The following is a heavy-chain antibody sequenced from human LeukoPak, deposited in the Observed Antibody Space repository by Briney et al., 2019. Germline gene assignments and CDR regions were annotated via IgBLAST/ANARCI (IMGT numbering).Heavy chain of an antibody. J-gene: IGHJ5*02. D-gene: IGHD2-2*01. CDR3: AGQRCSSTSCYSWFDP. CDR2: VFYTGST. V-gene: IGHV4-59*08. Sequence: KPAETESLTCTVSGGSISSYYWSWIRQPPGKGLEWIGYVFYTGSTNYNPSLKSRVTISVDTSKNQFSLKLTSVTAADTAVYYCAGQRCSSTSCYSWFDPGGQEARDTVSS. CDR1: GGSISSYY.